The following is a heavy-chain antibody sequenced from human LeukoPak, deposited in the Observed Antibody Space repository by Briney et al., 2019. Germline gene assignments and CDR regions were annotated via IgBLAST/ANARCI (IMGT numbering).Heavy chain of an antibody. CDR2: ISYDGSNK. CDR3: VKDRSPGIAVAGTGYYFDY. CDR1: GFTFRSYG. J-gene: IGHJ4*02. D-gene: IGHD6-19*01. Sequence: GSLRLSCAASGFTFRSYGMHWVRQAPRKGLEWVAVISYDGSNKYQTDSVKGRFTISRDNSQNTLYLQMDRLGAEDTAVYYCVKDRSPGIAVAGTGYYFDYWGQGTLVTVSS. V-gene: IGHV3-30*18.